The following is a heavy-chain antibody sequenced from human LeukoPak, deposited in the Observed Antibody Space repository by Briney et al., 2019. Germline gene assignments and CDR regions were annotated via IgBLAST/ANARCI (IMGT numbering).Heavy chain of an antibody. D-gene: IGHD1-26*01. Sequence: SETLSLTCTVSGGSISSYYWNWIRQPAGKGLEWIGRIYTSGSTNYNPSLKSRITMSVDTSKKQFSLKLSSVTAADTAVYYCATSCSGSYYDAFDIWGQGTMVTVSS. CDR3: ATSCSGSYYDAFDI. CDR1: GGSISSYY. V-gene: IGHV4-4*07. CDR2: IYTSGST. J-gene: IGHJ3*02.